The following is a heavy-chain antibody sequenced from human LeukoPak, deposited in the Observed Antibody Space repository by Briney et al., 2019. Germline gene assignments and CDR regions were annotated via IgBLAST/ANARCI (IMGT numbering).Heavy chain of an antibody. CDR3: ASVYSSTHNWFDT. D-gene: IGHD2-2*01. Sequence: NPSETLSLTCTVSGGSITTTSYFWAWIRQPPGGGLEWIASIYYSGTTYYNSSLKSRVTISVETSKNHFSLKLSSVAAADTARYYCASVYSSTHNWFDTWGQGTQVTVSS. CDR2: IYYSGTT. CDR1: GGSITTTSYF. V-gene: IGHV4-39*07. J-gene: IGHJ5*02.